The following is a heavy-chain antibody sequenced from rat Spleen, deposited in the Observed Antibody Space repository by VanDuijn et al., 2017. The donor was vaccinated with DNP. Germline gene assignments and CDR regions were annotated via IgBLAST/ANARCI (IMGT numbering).Heavy chain of an antibody. CDR2: IGSDGYAP. D-gene: IGHD4-3*01. J-gene: IGHJ2*01. V-gene: IGHV5-22*01. CDR1: GLTFSDYY. CDR3: VRWNSGHFDY. Sequence: EVQLVESGGGLVQPGRSLKLSCAVSGLTFSDYYMAWVRQAPTRGLEWVAYIGSDGYAPYYGVSVKGRFTISRDNAKSTLYLQMNSLRSEDMATYYCVRWNSGHFDYWGQGVMVTVSS.